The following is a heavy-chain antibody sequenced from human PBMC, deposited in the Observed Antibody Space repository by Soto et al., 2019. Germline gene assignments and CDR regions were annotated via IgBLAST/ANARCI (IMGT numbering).Heavy chain of an antibody. J-gene: IGHJ5*02. CDR1: GFTFSSYG. CDR2: IWYDGSNK. D-gene: IGHD3-9*01. CDR3: ARDRADWLSKKKPNWFDP. V-gene: IGHV3-33*01. Sequence: GGSLRLSCAASGFTFSSYGMHWVRQAPGKGLEWVAVIWYDGSNKYYADSVKGRFTISRDNSKNTLYLQMNSLRAEDTAVYYCARDRADWLSKKKPNWFDPWGQGTLVTVPQ.